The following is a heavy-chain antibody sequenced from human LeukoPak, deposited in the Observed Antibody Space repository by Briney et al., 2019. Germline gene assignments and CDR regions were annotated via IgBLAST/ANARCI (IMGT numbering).Heavy chain of an antibody. CDR1: GFNFSSYG. CDR3: ARFYDTGWYGHFDY. V-gene: IGHV3-30*03. J-gene: IGHJ4*02. Sequence: GGSLRLSCVASGFNFSSYGMHWVRQAPGKGLEWVAVISYDGSNKYYADSVKGRFTISRDNSKNTLYLQMNSLRAEDTAVYYCARFYDTGWYGHFDYWGQGALVAVSS. D-gene: IGHD6-19*01. CDR2: ISYDGSNK.